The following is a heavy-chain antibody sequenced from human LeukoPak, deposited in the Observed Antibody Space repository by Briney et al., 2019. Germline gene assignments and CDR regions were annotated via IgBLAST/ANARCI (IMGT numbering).Heavy chain of an antibody. J-gene: IGHJ4*02. Sequence: SGPTLVNPTQTLTLTCTFSGFSLSTSGMCVSWICQPPGKALEWLARIDWDDDKYYSTSLKTRLTISKDTSKNQVVLTMTNMDPVDTATYCCARISVVGGVTPFIDYWGQGTLVTVSS. CDR3: ARISVVGGVTPFIDY. CDR2: IDWDDDK. D-gene: IGHD2-15*01. CDR1: GFSLSTSGMC. V-gene: IGHV2-70*11.